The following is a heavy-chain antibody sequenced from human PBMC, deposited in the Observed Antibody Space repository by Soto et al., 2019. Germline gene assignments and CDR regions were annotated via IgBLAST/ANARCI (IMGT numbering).Heavy chain of an antibody. V-gene: IGHV1-69*06. CDR1: GGTFSSYA. J-gene: IGHJ5*02. CDR2: IIPIFGTA. Sequence: SVKVSSKASGGTFSSYAISWVRQAPGQGLEWMGGIIPIFGTANYAQKFQGLVTISADTSLNTAYLQWGSLRASDTATYYCARGFTGSAGRFDPWGQGTVVTVSS. CDR3: ARGFTGSAGRFDP. D-gene: IGHD2-8*02.